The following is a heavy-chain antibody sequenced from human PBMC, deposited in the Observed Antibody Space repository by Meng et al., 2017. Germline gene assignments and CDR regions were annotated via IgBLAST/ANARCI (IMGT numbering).Heavy chain of an antibody. CDR3: TRVLYCSSTSCYPRFHYYFDY. V-gene: IGHV1-69*16. CDR1: GYTFIGYY. CDR2: IIPILRTA. D-gene: IGHD2-2*01. Sequence: SVQVSCKASGYTFIGYYMHSVRQAPGQGLEWMGGIIPILRTANYAQKFQGRVTITTDEATSTAYMELSNLRSEDTAVYYCTRVLYCSSTSCYPRFHYYFDYWGQGTLVTVSS. J-gene: IGHJ4*02.